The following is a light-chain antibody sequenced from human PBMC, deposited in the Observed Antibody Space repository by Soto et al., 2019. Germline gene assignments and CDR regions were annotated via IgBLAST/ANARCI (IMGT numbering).Light chain of an antibody. J-gene: IGLJ2*01. CDR2: EVT. CDR3: SSWTGNNFVV. V-gene: IGLV2-8*01. Sequence: QSALTQPPSASGSPGQSVTISCTGTSSNVGAYNYVSWYQQHPGKAPKLMIYEVTKRPSGVPDRVSGSKSGSTASLTVSGLQAADEADYYCSSWTGNNFVVFGGGTQLTVL. CDR1: SSNVGAYNY.